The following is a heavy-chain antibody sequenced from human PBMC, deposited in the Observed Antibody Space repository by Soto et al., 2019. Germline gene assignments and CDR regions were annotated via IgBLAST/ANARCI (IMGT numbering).Heavy chain of an antibody. CDR1: GGSISSYY. V-gene: IGHV4-59*08. CDR3: ARLRWGEPATHYSFDY. D-gene: IGHD3-10*01. J-gene: IGHJ4*02. Sequence: SETLSLTCTVSGGSISSYYWSWIRQPPGKGLEWIGYIYYSGSTNYNPSLKSRVTISVDTSKNQFSLKLSSVTAADTAVYYCARLRWGEPATHYSFDYWGQGTLVTVSS. CDR2: IYYSGST.